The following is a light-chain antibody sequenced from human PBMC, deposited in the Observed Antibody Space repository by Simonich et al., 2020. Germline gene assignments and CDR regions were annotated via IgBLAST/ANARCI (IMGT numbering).Light chain of an antibody. Sequence: AIRMTQSPSSLSASSGDRVTITCRSSQGISSYLTWYQQKPGKAPKLLIYAASTLQNWVPSRFSGRGSGTEFTLTLSSLQPDYFATYYCQKYNSYSWTFGQGTKVEIK. J-gene: IGKJ1*01. V-gene: IGKV1-8*01. CDR1: QGISSY. CDR2: AAS. CDR3: QKYNSYSWT.